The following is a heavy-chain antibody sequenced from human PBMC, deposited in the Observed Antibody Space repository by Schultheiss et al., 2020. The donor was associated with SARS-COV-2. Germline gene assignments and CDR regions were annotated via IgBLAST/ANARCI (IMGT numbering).Heavy chain of an antibody. V-gene: IGHV3-30*18. J-gene: IGHJ4*02. D-gene: IGHD4-23*01. CDR3: AKDVAVVMGYYFDY. CDR1: GFTFSNAW. Sequence: GESLKISCAASGFTFSNAWMSWVRQAPGKGLEWVAVISYDGSNKYYADSVKGRFTISRDNSKNTLYLQMNSLRAEDTAVYYCAKDVAVVMGYYFDYWGQGTLVTVSS. CDR2: ISYDGSNK.